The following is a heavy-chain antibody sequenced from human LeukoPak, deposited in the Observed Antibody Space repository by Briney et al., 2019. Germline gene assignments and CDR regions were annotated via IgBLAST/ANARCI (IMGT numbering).Heavy chain of an antibody. V-gene: IGHV4-39*01. CDR1: GGSISSRSYY. J-gene: IGHJ6*02. D-gene: IGHD3-3*01. CDR2: VHSSAYT. Sequence: SETLSLPCPVSGGSISSRSYYWGWVRQPPGKGLGWIGVVHSSAYTYYNPSLKSRVTISVDASKSHFSLILTSVTAADTALYYCARHSGALFGPKDVWGQGTTVTVSS. CDR3: ARHSGALFGPKDV.